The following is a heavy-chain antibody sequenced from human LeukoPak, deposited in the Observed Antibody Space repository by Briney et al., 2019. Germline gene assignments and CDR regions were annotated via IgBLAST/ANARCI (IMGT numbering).Heavy chain of an antibody. V-gene: IGHV3-48*03. CDR3: ARHRAYYYGSGSYSVIPT. Sequence: GGSLRLSCAASGFTFSSYEMNWVRQAPGKGLEWVSYISSSGSTIYYADSVKGRFTISRDNAKNSLYLQMNSLRAEDTAVYYCARHRAYYYGSGSYSVIPTWGQGTLVTVSS. D-gene: IGHD3-10*01. CDR1: GFTFSSYE. J-gene: IGHJ5*02. CDR2: ISSSGSTI.